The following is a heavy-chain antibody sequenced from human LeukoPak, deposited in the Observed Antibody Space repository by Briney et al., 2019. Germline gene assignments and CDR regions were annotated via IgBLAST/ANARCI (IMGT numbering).Heavy chain of an antibody. CDR1: GGPFSRSY. J-gene: IGHJ4*02. Sequence: KPSETLFLTCAVYGGPFSRSYWSWIRQPPGKGLEWIGEINHSGITNYNPSLKSRVTISIDTSKNQFSLKLTSVTAADTAVYYCAVDFGGNSDMSPGGYWGQGTLVTVSS. CDR3: AVDFGGNSDMSPGGY. D-gene: IGHD4-23*01. V-gene: IGHV4-34*01. CDR2: INHSGIT.